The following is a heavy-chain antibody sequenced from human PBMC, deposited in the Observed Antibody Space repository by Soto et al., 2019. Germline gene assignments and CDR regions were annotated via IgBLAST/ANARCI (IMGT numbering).Heavy chain of an antibody. CDR3: ARLIGDSWLDS. D-gene: IGHD2-8*01. J-gene: IGHJ5*01. CDR1: VGSITRYC. V-gene: IGHV4-59*01. CDR2: FYDSGST. Sequence: SETLSLTCTVSVGSITRYCWRWIRQPPGKGLEWIGYFYDSGSTNYNPSLKSRVTISVDTSKNQFSLKLSSVTAADTAVYYCARLIGDSWLDSWGQGTLVTVS.